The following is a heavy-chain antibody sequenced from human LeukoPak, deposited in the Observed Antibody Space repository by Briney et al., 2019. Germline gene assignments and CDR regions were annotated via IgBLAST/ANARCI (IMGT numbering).Heavy chain of an antibody. CDR3: AKHGGFHFDS. J-gene: IGHJ4*02. CDR1: GGSINNF. D-gene: IGHD3-16*01. V-gene: IGHV4-4*02. Sequence: SETLSLTCAVSGGSINNFWSWVRQPPGKGLEWIGQTHHNGGTSYNPSLRSRVTMSIDKSKSQFSLHLNSVTAADTAMYYCAKHGGFHFDSWGQGALVTVSS. CDR2: THHNGGT.